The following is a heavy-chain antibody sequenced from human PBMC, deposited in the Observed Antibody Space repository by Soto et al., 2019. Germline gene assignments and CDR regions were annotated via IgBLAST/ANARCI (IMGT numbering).Heavy chain of an antibody. D-gene: IGHD3-3*01. CDR3: ARGETYYDFWSGYSLADY. CDR1: GFTFSSYG. CDR2: IWYDGSNK. V-gene: IGHV3-33*01. Sequence: QVQLVESGGGVVQPGRSLRLSCAAYGFTFSSYGMHWVRQAPGKGLEWVAVIWYDGSNKYYADSVKGRFTISRDNSKNTLYLQMNSLRAEDTAVYYCARGETYYDFWSGYSLADYWGQGTLVTVSS. J-gene: IGHJ4*02.